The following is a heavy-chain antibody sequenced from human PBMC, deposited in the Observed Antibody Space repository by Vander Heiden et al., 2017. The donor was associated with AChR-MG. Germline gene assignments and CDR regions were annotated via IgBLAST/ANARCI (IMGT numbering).Heavy chain of an antibody. J-gene: IGHJ6*03. V-gene: IGHV4-34*01. Sequence: QVQLQQWGAGLLTPSETLSLTCAASGGSFSGSYWRWIRQPPGKGLECSGEINHSGSTNYNPSLKSRVTISVDTSKNQISLKLSSVTAADTAVYYCRGVKCFYYYYMDVWGKGTTVTVSS. D-gene: IGHD3-10*01. CDR1: GGSFSGSY. CDR3: RGVKCFYYYYMDV. CDR2: INHSGST.